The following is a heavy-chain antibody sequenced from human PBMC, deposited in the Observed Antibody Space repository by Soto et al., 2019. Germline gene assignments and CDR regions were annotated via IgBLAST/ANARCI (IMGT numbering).Heavy chain of an antibody. V-gene: IGHV3-23*01. CDR1: GFTFSSYA. CDR2: ISGSGGST. D-gene: IGHD6-13*01. CDR3: AKGSGSSWRNYYYGMDV. Sequence: EVQLLESGGGLVQPGGSLRLSCAASGFTFSSYAMSWVRQAPGKGLEWVSAISGSGGSTYYADSVKGRFTISRDNSKNTLYLQMNSLRAEDTAVYYCAKGSGSSWRNYYYGMDVWGQGTTVTVSS. J-gene: IGHJ6*02.